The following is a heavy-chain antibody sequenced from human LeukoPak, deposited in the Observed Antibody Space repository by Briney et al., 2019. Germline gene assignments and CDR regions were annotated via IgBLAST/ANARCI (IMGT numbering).Heavy chain of an antibody. CDR1: GFTFSNYG. CDR3: AKDGEYQLPKTLDY. D-gene: IGHD2-2*01. CDR2: ISYDGTIK. J-gene: IGHJ4*02. V-gene: IGHV3-30*18. Sequence: PGRSLRLSCAASGFTFSNYGMHRVRQAPGKGLEWVAVISYDGTIKYYADSVKGRFTISRDNSKKTLYLQMHSLTPEDTAVYYCAKDGEYQLPKTLDYWGQGILVTVSS.